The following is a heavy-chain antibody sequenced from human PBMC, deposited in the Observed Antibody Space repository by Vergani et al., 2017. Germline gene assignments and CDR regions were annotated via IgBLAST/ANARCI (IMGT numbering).Heavy chain of an antibody. CDR3: ARDQTGFDY. CDR1: RFTFSSYG. CDR2: ISSSSSYI. Sequence: VQLVESGGGVVQPGRSLRLSCAASRFTFSSYGMHWVRQAPGKGLEWVSSISSSSSYIYYADSVKGRFTISRDNAKNSLYLQMNSLRAEDTAVYYCARDQTGFDYWGQGTLVTVSS. V-gene: IGHV3-21*01. D-gene: IGHD3-9*01. J-gene: IGHJ4*02.